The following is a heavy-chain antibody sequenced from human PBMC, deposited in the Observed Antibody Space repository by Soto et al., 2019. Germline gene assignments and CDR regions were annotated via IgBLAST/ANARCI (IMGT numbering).Heavy chain of an antibody. V-gene: IGHV2-26*01. Sequence: QVTLKESGPVLVKPTETLTLTCTVSGFSLSSPRVGVSWIRQAPGKALEWLAYVFSNDEKSYTTSLKSRLTISKETSKSQVVLIMTNMDPVDTATYYCARLYSGYEYYYGMDVWGQGTTVTVSS. J-gene: IGHJ6*02. CDR2: VFSNDEK. D-gene: IGHD5-12*01. CDR3: ARLYSGYEYYYGMDV. CDR1: GFSLSSPRVG.